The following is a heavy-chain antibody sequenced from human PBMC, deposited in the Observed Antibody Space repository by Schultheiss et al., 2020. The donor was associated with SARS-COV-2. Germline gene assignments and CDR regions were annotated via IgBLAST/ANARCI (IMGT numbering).Heavy chain of an antibody. Sequence: ASVKVSCKASGGTFSSYAISWVRQAPGQGLEWMGWISAYNGNTNYAQKLQGRVTMTTDTSTSTAYMELRSLRSDDTAVYYCARGPMGQAGIYFDYWGQGTLVTVSS. V-gene: IGHV1-18*01. CDR3: ARGPMGQAGIYFDY. D-gene: IGHD1-1*01. CDR1: GGTFSSYA. CDR2: ISAYNGNT. J-gene: IGHJ4*02.